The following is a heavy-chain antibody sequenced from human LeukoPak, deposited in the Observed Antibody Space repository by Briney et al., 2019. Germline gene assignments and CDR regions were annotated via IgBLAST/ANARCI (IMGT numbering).Heavy chain of an antibody. CDR3: ERVNDITVVAAAAPHYEY. V-gene: IGHV1-18*01. D-gene: IGHD2-15*01. CDR2: ISAYKGVT. CDR1: GYTFISYG. J-gene: IGHJ4*02. Sequence: ASVKVSCKPSGYTFISYGISWVQQAPGQGLEWVGWISAYKGVTDYAQKFQGRVAMTTDTSTSTVYMELMSLTFEDTAVYYCERVNDITVVAAAAPHYEYWGQGTLVTVSS.